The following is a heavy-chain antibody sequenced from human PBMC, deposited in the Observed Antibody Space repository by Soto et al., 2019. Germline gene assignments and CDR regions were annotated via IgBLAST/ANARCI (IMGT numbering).Heavy chain of an antibody. CDR2: ISAYNGNT. CDR3: ARDDTAYSGYDHHFDY. Sequence: QVQLVQSGAEVKKPGASVKVSCKASGYTFTSYGISWVRQAPGQGLEWMGWISAYNGNTNYAQKLKGRVTMTTDTSTSTADMELRSLRSDDTAVYYCARDDTAYSGYDHHFDYRGQGTLVTVSS. J-gene: IGHJ4*02. D-gene: IGHD5-12*01. CDR1: GYTFTSYG. V-gene: IGHV1-18*01.